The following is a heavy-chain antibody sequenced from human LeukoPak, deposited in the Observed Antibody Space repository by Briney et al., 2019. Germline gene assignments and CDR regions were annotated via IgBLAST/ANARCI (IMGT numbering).Heavy chain of an antibody. CDR3: ARDDVTTNGGVIADSRLFDI. V-gene: IGHV3-21*01. J-gene: IGHJ3*02. CDR1: GFIFTNYN. D-gene: IGHD2-8*02. CDR2: ISGGSTYI. Sequence: GGSLRLSYAASGFIFTNYNLNWVRQTPGKGLEWISSISGGSTYIYYADSVRGRFTISRDNAKNSLYLQMNSLRGEDTALYYCARDDVTTNGGVIADSRLFDIWGQGTMVTVSS.